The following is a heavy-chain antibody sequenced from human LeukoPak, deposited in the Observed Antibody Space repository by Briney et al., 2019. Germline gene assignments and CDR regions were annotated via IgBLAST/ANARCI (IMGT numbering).Heavy chain of an antibody. CDR1: GGSISSHY. Sequence: PSETLSLTCTVSGGSISSHYWSWIRQPAGKGLEWIGRIYTSGSTNYNPSLKSRVTISVDKSKNQFSLKLSSVTAADTAVYYCARAPTTVTTNFDYWGQGTLVTVSS. J-gene: IGHJ4*02. CDR3: ARAPTTVTTNFDY. V-gene: IGHV4-4*07. D-gene: IGHD4-17*01. CDR2: IYTSGST.